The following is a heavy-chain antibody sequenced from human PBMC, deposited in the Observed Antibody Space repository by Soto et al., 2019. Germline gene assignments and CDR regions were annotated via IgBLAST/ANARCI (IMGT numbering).Heavy chain of an antibody. CDR1: GFSLGSSW. Sequence: EVQLVESGGDLVQPGGSLRLSCAASGFSLGSSWMTWVRQAPGKGLEGVANIKKDGSKINYLDSVRGRFTVSRDNAKNSLYLEMNSLRAEDTALYYCARDVSPGSSSLYLDAFDIWGQGTMVTVSS. CDR3: ARDVSPGSSSLYLDAFDI. CDR2: IKKDGSKI. J-gene: IGHJ3*02. D-gene: IGHD6-13*01. V-gene: IGHV3-7*05.